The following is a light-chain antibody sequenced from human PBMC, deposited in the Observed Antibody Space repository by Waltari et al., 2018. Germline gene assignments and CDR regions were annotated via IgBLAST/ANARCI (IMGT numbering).Light chain of an antibody. CDR3: SSYAGSSNFVV. CDR1: SGDVGGYNY. CDR2: DVN. Sequence: QSALTQPPSASGSPGQSVPIPCTGTSGDVGGYNYVSWYQQYPGKAPKLLIYDVNERPSGVPARFSGSKSDNTASLTVSGLQDEDEADYYCSSYAGSSNFVVFGGGTKVTVL. J-gene: IGLJ2*01. V-gene: IGLV2-8*01.